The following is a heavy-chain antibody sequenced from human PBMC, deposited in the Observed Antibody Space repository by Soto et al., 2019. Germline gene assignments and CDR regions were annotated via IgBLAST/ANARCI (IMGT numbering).Heavy chain of an antibody. J-gene: IGHJ5*02. D-gene: IGHD3-16*02. Sequence: GASVKVSCKASGYTFTGKYLHWVRQAPGQGLEWMGWINPNSGVTNYAEKFQGRVTMTRDTSISTAYMDLTRLKSDDTAVYYCARDIVSTTGCFDPWGQGSVVTVSS. CDR3: ARDIVSTTGCFDP. V-gene: IGHV1-2*02. CDR1: GYTFTGKY. CDR2: INPNSGVT.